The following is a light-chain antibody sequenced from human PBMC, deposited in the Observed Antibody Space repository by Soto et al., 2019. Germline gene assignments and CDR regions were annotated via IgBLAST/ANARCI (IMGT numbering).Light chain of an antibody. CDR1: QSVSSSY. CDR2: GAS. Sequence: IVLTPSPGTLSLSPGGRTTRSSRSSQSVSSSYLAWYQQKPGQAPRLLIFGASIRDTGIPDRFSGSGSGTDFTLTISRLESEDFAVYYCQQYGSSPGTFGQGTKVDI. V-gene: IGKV3-20*01. J-gene: IGKJ1*01. CDR3: QQYGSSPGT.